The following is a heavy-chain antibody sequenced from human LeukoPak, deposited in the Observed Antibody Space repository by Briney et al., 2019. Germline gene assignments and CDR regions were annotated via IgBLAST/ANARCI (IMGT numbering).Heavy chain of an antibody. CDR3: ARVQSGCGSTSCYDAYSFDS. CDR2: IKQDGSEK. D-gene: IGHD2-2*01. J-gene: IGHJ4*02. CDR1: GFTFSNFW. Sequence: GGSLRPSCAASGFTFSNFWMSWVRQAPGKGLEWVANIKQDGSEKYYVDSVKGRFTISRDNAKNSLYLQMISLRADDTAVYYCARVQSGCGSTSCYDAYSFDSWGRGTLVTVSS. V-gene: IGHV3-7*03.